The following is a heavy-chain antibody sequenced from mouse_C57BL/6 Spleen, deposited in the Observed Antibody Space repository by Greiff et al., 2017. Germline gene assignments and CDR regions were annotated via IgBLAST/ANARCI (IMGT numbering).Heavy chain of an antibody. CDR1: GYTFTSYW. CDR2: IYPSDSET. CDR3: ARSTLRYFDV. D-gene: IGHD2-12*01. J-gene: IGHJ1*03. Sequence: VQLQQPGAELVRPGSSVKLSCKASGYTFTSYWMDWVKQRPGQGLEWIGNIYPSDSETHYTQKFKDKATLTVDKSSSTAYMQLSSLTSEDSAVYYCARSTLRYFDVWGTGTTVTVSS. V-gene: IGHV1-61*01.